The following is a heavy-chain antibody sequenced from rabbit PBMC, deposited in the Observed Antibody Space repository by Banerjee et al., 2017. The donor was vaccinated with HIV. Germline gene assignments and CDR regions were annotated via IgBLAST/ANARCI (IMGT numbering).Heavy chain of an antibody. CDR1: GVSFSGDSY. CDR2: IDTGSSGFT. J-gene: IGHJ2*01. V-gene: IGHV1S45*01. Sequence: QEQLEESGGDLVKPGASLTLTCIASGVSFSGDSYMCWVRQAPGKGLEWIVCIDTGSSGFTYFASWAKGRFTISKASSTTVTLQMTSLTAADTATYFCARNYVNVFDPWGQGTLVTVS. D-gene: IGHD1-1*01. CDR3: ARNYVNVFDP.